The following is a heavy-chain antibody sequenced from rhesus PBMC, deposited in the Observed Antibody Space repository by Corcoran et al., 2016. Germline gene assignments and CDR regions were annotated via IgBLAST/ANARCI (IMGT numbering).Heavy chain of an antibody. CDR1: GGSFSDYY. V-gene: IGHV4-165*01. CDR2: ISVSSGST. J-gene: IGHJ4*01. Sequence: QVQLQESGPGLLKPSETLSLTCAVAGGSFSDYYWGWIRQPPGKGLEWIGYISVSSGSTDYNPSLKSRVTISTDTSKNQFSLKLTSVTAADTAVYYCARDGDEGYFDYWGQGVLVTVSS. D-gene: IGHD2-2*01. CDR3: ARDGDEGYFDY.